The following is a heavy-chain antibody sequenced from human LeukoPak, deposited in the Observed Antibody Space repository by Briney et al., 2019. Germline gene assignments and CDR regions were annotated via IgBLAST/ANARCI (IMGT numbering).Heavy chain of an antibody. CDR2: IYPNSGGT. Sequence: ASVRVSCKASGYTFTGYYIHWVRQAPGQGLEWLGWIYPNSGGTNFAQKFQGRVTMTRDTSISTAYMELTSLRSDDTAVYYCVRVGGYCSANSCSRIDSWGHGTLVTVSS. D-gene: IGHD2-15*01. CDR3: VRVGGYCSANSCSRIDS. V-gene: IGHV1-2*02. CDR1: GYTFTGYY. J-gene: IGHJ5*01.